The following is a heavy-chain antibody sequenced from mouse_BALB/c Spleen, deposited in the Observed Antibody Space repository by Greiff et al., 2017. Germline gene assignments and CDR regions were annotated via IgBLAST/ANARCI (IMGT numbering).Heavy chain of an antibody. J-gene: IGHJ4*01. CDR3: ARITTVVDYYAMDY. Sequence: VMLVESGPGLVQPSQSLSITCTVSGFSLTSYGVHWVRQSPGKGLEWLGVIWSGGSTDYNAAFISRLSISKDNSKSQVFFKMNSLQADDTAIYYCARITTVVDYYAMDYWGQGTSVTVSS. D-gene: IGHD1-1*01. CDR2: IWSGGST. V-gene: IGHV2-4-1*01. CDR1: GFSLTSYG.